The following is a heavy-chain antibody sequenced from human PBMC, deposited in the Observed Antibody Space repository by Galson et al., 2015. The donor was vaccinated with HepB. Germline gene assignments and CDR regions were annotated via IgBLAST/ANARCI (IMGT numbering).Heavy chain of an antibody. Sequence: SLRLSCAASGFTFSSYGMHWVRQAPGKGLEWVAVISYDGSNKYYADSVKGRFTISRDNSKNTLYLQMNSLRAEDTAVYYCAKDWDYDIRDYWGQGTLVTVSS. J-gene: IGHJ4*02. D-gene: IGHD3-16*01. CDR3: AKDWDYDIRDY. V-gene: IGHV3-30*18. CDR2: ISYDGSNK. CDR1: GFTFSSYG.